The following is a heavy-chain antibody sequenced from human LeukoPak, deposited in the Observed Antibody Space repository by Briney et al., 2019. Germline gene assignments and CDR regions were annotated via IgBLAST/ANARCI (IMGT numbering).Heavy chain of an antibody. Sequence: ASVKVSCKASGYTFTSYGISWVRQAPGQGLEWMGWISAYNGNTNYAQKLQGRVTMTTDTSTSTAYMELRSLRSDDTAVYYCARDLTTGYDFWSGYYTDYCYMDVWGKGTTVTVSS. CDR1: GYTFTSYG. J-gene: IGHJ6*03. V-gene: IGHV1-18*01. CDR3: ARDLTTGYDFWSGYYTDYCYMDV. CDR2: ISAYNGNT. D-gene: IGHD3-3*01.